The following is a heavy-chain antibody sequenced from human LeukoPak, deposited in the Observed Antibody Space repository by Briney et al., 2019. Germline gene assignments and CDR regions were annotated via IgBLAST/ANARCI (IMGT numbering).Heavy chain of an antibody. J-gene: IGHJ6*03. CDR2: IRYDGSNK. D-gene: IGHD1-26*01. CDR3: AKGGGWEVQYYYYYMDV. CDR1: GFTFSSYE. Sequence: GGSLRLSCAASGFTFSSYEMNWVRQAPGRGLEWVAFIRYDGSNKYYADSVKGRFTISRDNSKNTLYLQMNSLRAEDTAVYYCAKGGGWEVQYYYYYMDVWGKGTTVTISS. V-gene: IGHV3-30*02.